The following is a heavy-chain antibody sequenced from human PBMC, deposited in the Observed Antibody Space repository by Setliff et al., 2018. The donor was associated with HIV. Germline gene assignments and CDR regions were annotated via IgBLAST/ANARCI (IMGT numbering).Heavy chain of an antibody. D-gene: IGHD3-3*01. V-gene: IGHV3-9*01. CDR3: ARPGYNFWSGKYFQH. Sequence: GGSLRLSCAASGFNFNDYAMHWVRQAPGEGLEWVSGISWNSGSIGYADSVKGRFSISRDNSKNTLYLQMNSLRAEDTAVYYCARPGYNFWSGKYFQHWGQGTLVTVSS. J-gene: IGHJ1*01. CDR1: GFNFNDYA. CDR2: ISWNSGSI.